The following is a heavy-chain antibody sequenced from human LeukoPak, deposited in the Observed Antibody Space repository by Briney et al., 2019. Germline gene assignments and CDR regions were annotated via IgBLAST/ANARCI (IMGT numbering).Heavy chain of an antibody. CDR2: ISSSSSYI. V-gene: IGHV3-21*01. D-gene: IGHD6-13*01. CDR3: ARKGGIAAAGQRDDY. J-gene: IGHJ4*02. CDR1: GFTFSSYS. Sequence: GGSLRLSCAASGFTFSSYSMNWVRQAPGKGLEWVSSISSSSSYIYYADSVKGRFTISRDNAKNSLYLQMNSLRAEDTAVYYCARKGGIAAAGQRDDYWGQGTLVTVSS.